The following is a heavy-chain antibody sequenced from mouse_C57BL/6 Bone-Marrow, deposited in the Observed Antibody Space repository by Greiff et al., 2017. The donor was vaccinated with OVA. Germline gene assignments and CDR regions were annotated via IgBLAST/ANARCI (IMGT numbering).Heavy chain of an antibody. V-gene: IGHV1-53*01. J-gene: IGHJ1*03. CDR3: ARRRCITTVVARSHWYFDV. D-gene: IGHD1-1*01. Sequence: VQLQQPGTELVKPGASVKLSCKASGYTFTSYWMHWVEQRPGQGLEWIGNINPSNGGTNYNEKFKSKATLTVDKSSSTAYMQLSSLTSEDSAVYYCARRRCITTVVARSHWYFDVWGTGTTVTVSS. CDR1: GYTFTSYW. CDR2: INPSNGGT.